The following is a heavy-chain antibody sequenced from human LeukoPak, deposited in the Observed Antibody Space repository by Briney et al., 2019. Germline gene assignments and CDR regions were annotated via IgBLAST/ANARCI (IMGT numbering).Heavy chain of an antibody. CDR2: IYYSGST. V-gene: IGHV4-59*08. CDR3: ARHRGPSTVTTH. D-gene: IGHD4-17*01. J-gene: IGHJ4*02. Sequence: SETLSLTCTVSGGSISSYYWSWIRQPPGKGLERIGYIYYSGSTNYNPSLKSRVTISVDTSKNQFSLKLSSVTATDTAVYYCARHRGPSTVTTHWGQGTLVTVSS. CDR1: GGSISSYY.